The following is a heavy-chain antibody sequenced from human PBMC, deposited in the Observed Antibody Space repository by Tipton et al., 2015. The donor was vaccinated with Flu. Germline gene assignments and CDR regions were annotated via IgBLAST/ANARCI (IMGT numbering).Heavy chain of an antibody. CDR3: TRGFIRLCDY. CDR2: ITPSGGTK. V-gene: IGHV3-48*03. CDR1: GFTFSSYE. D-gene: IGHD3-16*02. J-gene: IGHJ4*02. Sequence: SLRLSCAASGFTFSSYEMNWVRQAPGKGLEWVSHITPSGGTKYHADAVRGRFTISRDNAKNSLFLQMNSLGAEDTAVYYCTRGFIRLCDYWGQGTLVAVSS.